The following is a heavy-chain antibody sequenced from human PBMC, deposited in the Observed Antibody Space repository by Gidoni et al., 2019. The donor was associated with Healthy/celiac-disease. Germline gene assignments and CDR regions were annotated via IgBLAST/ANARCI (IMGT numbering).Heavy chain of an antibody. D-gene: IGHD3-16*02. J-gene: IGHJ3*02. CDR1: GYTFTSYY. V-gene: IGHV1-46*01. CDR3: ARDYDYVWGSYRYRGDPSSNDAFDI. Sequence: QVQLVQSGAEVKKPGASVKVSCKASGYTFTSYYMHWVRQAPGQGLEWMGIINPSGGSTSYAQKFQGRVTMTRDTSTSTVYMDLSSLRSEDTAVYYCARDYDYVWGSYRYRGDPSSNDAFDIWGQGTMVTVSS. CDR2: INPSGGST.